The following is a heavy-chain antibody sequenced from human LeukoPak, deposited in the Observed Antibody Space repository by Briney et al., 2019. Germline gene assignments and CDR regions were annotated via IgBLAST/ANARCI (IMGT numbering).Heavy chain of an antibody. D-gene: IGHD6-19*01. J-gene: IGHJ4*02. CDR2: IYTGGST. CDR3: ARERGAVAGFSFDY. V-gene: IGHV4-61*02. Sequence: SQTLSLTCTVSGGSISSGSYYWSWIRQPAGKGLEWIGRIYTGGSTNYNPSLKSRVTISVDTSKNQFSLKLSSVTAADTAVYYCARERGAVAGFSFDYWGQGTLVTVSS. CDR1: GGSISSGSYY.